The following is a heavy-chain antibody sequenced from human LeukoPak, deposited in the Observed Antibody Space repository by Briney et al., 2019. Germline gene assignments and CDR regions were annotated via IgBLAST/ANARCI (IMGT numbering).Heavy chain of an antibody. J-gene: IGHJ4*02. CDR2: ISSSSSYI. V-gene: IGHV3-21*01. D-gene: IGHD4-23*01. CDR1: GFTFSSYS. CDR3: ARSVRYGGNSGGDY. Sequence: PGGSLRLSCAASGFTFSSYSMNWVRQAPGKGLEWVSSISSSSSYIYYADSVKGRFTISRDNAKNSLYLQMNSLRAEDTAVYYCARSVRYGGNSGGDYWGQGTLVTVSS.